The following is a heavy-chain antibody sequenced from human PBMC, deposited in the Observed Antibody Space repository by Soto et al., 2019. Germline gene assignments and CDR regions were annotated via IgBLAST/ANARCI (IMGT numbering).Heavy chain of an antibody. J-gene: IGHJ6*02. CDR3: AKDFGGSYLGGWGMEV. D-gene: IGHD1-26*01. V-gene: IGHV3-30*18. CDR2: ISYDGSNK. CDR1: GFTFSSYG. Sequence: QVQLVESGGGVVQPGRSLRLSCAASGFTFSSYGMHWVRQAPGKVLEWVAVISYDGSNKYYADSVKGRFTISRDNSKNKLYLQMNSMRAEETAVYYCAKDFGGSYLGGWGMEVWGQGTTVTGSS.